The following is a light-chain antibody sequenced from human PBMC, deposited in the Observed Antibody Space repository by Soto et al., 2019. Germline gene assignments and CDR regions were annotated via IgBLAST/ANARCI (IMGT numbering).Light chain of an antibody. Sequence: QSVLTQPPSVSAAPGQRVTISCTGSSSNIGADYDVHWYQQLPGTAPKLLIYGNSNRPSGVPDQFSGSKSGTSASLAITGLQAEDEADYYCQSYDSSLSGNYVFGTGTKLTVL. CDR1: SSNIGADYD. J-gene: IGLJ1*01. CDR2: GNS. V-gene: IGLV1-40*01. CDR3: QSYDSSLSGNYV.